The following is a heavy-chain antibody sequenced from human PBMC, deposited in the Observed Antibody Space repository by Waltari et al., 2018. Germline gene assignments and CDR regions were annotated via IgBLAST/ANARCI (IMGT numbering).Heavy chain of an antibody. CDR2: IYGNDDK. CDR3: AHRVLWRFDS. V-gene: IGHV2-5*01. CDR1: GFSLTTSGVA. Sequence: QITLTESGPTLVTPTQTLTLTCAFSGFSLTTSGVAVGWIRQPPGKALEWLALIYGNDDKRYSPSLKTRLTITRDTSKNQVVLTMTNMDPVDTATYYCAHRVLWRFDSWGQGTLVTVSS. D-gene: IGHD2-21*01. J-gene: IGHJ5*01.